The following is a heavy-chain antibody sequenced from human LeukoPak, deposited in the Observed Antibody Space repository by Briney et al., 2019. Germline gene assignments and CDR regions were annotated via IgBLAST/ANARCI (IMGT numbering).Heavy chain of an antibody. CDR3: TTMGRYFDENDY. J-gene: IGHJ4*02. Sequence: RSGGSLRLSCAASGFTFSSYAMSWVRQAPGKGLEWVSAISGSGGSTYYADSVKDRFTISRDNSKNTLYLQMNSLRAEDTAVYYCTTMGRYFDENDYWGQGTLVTVSS. CDR2: ISGSGGST. D-gene: IGHD3-9*01. CDR1: GFTFSSYA. V-gene: IGHV3-23*01.